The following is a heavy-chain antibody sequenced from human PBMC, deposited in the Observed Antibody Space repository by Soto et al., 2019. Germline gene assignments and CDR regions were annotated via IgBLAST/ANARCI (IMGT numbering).Heavy chain of an antibody. D-gene: IGHD6-13*01. CDR2: MNNDGSYT. J-gene: IGHJ3*02. CDR1: GFTFSSYW. CDR3: VRGGYMHACDI. Sequence: EVQLVESGGGLVQPGGSLRLSCAASGFTFSSYWMYWVRQAPGKGLEWVSHMNNDGSYTIYAESVKGRFTFSSDNAKKTLYLQMNSLRAEDTAVYYCVRGGYMHACDIWGQGTMVTVSS. V-gene: IGHV3-74*01.